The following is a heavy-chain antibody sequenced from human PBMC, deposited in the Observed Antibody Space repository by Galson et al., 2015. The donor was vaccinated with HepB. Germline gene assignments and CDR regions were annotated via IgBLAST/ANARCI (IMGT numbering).Heavy chain of an antibody. D-gene: IGHD3-22*01. Sequence: SLRLSCAASGFTFSSYAMSWVRQAPGKGLEWVSTITYSGGDTYYADSVKGRFTISRDNSKNTLYLQMNSLRVEDTAVYYCARGRNTQFHYDTSTLNHWGQGTLVTVSS. CDR2: ITYSGGDT. CDR1: GFTFSSYA. CDR3: ARGRNTQFHYDTSTLNH. J-gene: IGHJ4*02. V-gene: IGHV3-23*01.